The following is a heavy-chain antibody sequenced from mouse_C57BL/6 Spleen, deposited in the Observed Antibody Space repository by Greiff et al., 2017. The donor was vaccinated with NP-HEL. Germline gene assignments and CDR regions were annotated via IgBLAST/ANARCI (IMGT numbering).Heavy chain of an antibody. CDR3: VRQADGYYNWYFDV. CDR2: IRSKSNNYAT. Sequence: EVQRVESGGGLVQPKGSLKLSCAASGFSFNTYAMNWVRQAPGKGLEWVARIRSKSNNYATYYADSVKDRFTISRDDSESMLYLQMNNLKTEDTAMYYCVRQADGYYNWYFDVWGTGTTVTVSS. CDR1: GFSFNTYA. J-gene: IGHJ1*03. V-gene: IGHV10-1*01. D-gene: IGHD2-3*01.